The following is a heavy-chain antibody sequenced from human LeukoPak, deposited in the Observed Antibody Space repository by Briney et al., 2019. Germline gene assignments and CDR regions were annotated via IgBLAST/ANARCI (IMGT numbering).Heavy chain of an antibody. Sequence: ASVKVSCKASGYTFTSYDINWVRQAPGQGLEWMGWMNPNSGNTGYAQKFQGRVTMTRNTSISTAYMELSSLRSEDTAVYYCARVGYYYDSSGYYSDAFDIWGQGTMVTVSS. J-gene: IGHJ3*02. V-gene: IGHV1-8*01. CDR2: MNPNSGNT. CDR1: GYTFTSYD. D-gene: IGHD3-22*01. CDR3: ARVGYYYDSSGYYSDAFDI.